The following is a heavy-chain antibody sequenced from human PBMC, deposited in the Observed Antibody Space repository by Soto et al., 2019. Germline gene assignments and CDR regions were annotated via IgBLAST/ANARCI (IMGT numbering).Heavy chain of an antibody. CDR2: INGGGGTT. CDR3: AKDRHADGIWTFDY. J-gene: IGHJ4*02. D-gene: IGHD3-9*01. Sequence: EVQLLESGGHLIQPGASLRLSCAASGFSFSGYTMNWVRQAQGKGLEWISGINGGGGTTYYEDSVKGRFTISRDDSKNILYLQMNSQRAEDTAIYYCAKDRHADGIWTFDYWGRGTLVTVYS. CDR1: GFSFSGYT. V-gene: IGHV3-23*01.